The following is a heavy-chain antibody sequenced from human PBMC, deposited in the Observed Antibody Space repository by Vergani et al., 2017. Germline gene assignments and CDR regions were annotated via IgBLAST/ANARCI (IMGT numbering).Heavy chain of an antibody. J-gene: IGHJ4*02. D-gene: IGHD3-3*01. V-gene: IGHV3-21*04. CDR3: ARAQYDFRSGYHRTPYYFDY. Sequence: EVQLVESGGGLVKPGGSLRLSCAASKFTFSSYSMNWVRQTPGKGLEWVSSISSSSRYIYYADSVKGRFTISRDDAKNSLFLQVNSLRAEDTAVYYCARAQYDFRSGYHRTPYYFDYWGQGMLVTVSS. CDR2: ISSSSRYI. CDR1: KFTFSSYS.